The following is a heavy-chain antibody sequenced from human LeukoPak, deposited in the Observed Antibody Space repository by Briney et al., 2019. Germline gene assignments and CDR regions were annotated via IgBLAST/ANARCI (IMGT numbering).Heavy chain of an antibody. Sequence: PGGSLRLSCAASGFTFSSYSMNWVRQAPGKGLEWVSSISSSSSYIYYADSVKGRFTISRDNAKNSLYLQMNSLRAEDTAVYYCARGSQYSGSYFSYWGQGTLVTVSS. CDR2: ISSSSSYI. J-gene: IGHJ4*02. CDR3: ARGSQYSGSYFSY. CDR1: GFTFSSYS. V-gene: IGHV3-21*01. D-gene: IGHD1-26*01.